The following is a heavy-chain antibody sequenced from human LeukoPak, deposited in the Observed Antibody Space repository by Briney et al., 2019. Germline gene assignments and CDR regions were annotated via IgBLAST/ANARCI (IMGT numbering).Heavy chain of an antibody. Sequence: GGSLRLSCAASGFSVSINYVSWVRQAPGKGLGWVSVIYSDGSTYYADSVKGRFTISRDNSKNTLYLQMNSLRAEDTAVYYCASRNYYDSSGYIDAFDIWGQGTMVTVSS. CDR1: GFSVSINY. J-gene: IGHJ3*02. V-gene: IGHV3-53*01. CDR2: IYSDGST. CDR3: ASRNYYDSSGYIDAFDI. D-gene: IGHD3-22*01.